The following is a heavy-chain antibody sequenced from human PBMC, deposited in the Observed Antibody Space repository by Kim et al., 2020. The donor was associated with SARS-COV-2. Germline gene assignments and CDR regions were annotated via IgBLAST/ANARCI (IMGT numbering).Heavy chain of an antibody. D-gene: IGHD6-19*01. CDR2: IYSGGAT. CDR3: ARVGTGCSGWSYDS. V-gene: IGHV3-66*01. Sequence: GGSLRLSCAASGFGVSNFYMSWVRQPPGKGLQWVSLIYSGGATYSEHSVKDRFTISRDISKNIIFLKRNRLRVDYTAIYYCARVGTGCSGWSYDSWGQGT. J-gene: IGHJ5*01. CDR1: GFGVSNFY.